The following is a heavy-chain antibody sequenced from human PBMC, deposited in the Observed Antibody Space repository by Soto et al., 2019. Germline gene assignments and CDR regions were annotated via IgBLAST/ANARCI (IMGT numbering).Heavy chain of an antibody. V-gene: IGHV1-69*13. CDR1: GGTFSSYA. CDR2: IIPIFGTA. D-gene: IGHD2-8*01. CDR3: ARLYCTNGVCYTPFDY. Sequence: ASVKVSCKASGGTFSSYAISWVRQAPGQGLEWMGGIIPIFGTANYAQKFQGRVTITADESTSTAYMELSSLRSEDTAVYYCARLYCTNGVCYTPFDYWGQGTLVTVSS. J-gene: IGHJ4*02.